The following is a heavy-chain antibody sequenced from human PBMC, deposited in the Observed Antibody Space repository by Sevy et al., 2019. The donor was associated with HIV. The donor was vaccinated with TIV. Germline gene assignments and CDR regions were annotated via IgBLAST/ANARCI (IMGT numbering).Heavy chain of an antibody. V-gene: IGHV3-9*01. CDR2: ISWNSNSV. Sequence: GGSLRLSCAASGFAFDDYAMHWVRQAPGKGLEWVSGISWNSNSVAYADSVKGRFTISRDNAKNSLYLQMNSLRPADTALYYCAKADGDSSGYYGLGGSWGQGTLLTVSS. J-gene: IGHJ4*02. D-gene: IGHD3-22*01. CDR1: GFAFDDYA. CDR3: AKADGDSSGYYGLGGS.